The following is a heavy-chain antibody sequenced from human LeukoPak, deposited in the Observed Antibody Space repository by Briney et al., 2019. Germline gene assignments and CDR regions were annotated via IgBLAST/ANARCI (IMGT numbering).Heavy chain of an antibody. V-gene: IGHV1-46*01. J-gene: IGHJ5*02. D-gene: IGHD3-9*01. CDR1: GYTFTRHW. CDR2: INPDGGYT. Sequence: ASVTVSCKTSGYTFTRHWIHWVRQAPGQGLEWVGIINPDGGYTMYAQNFQGRLSLTRDTSSTTVYMDLRSLTSQDTAVYYCARDHSNDDKSWWFDPWGQGTLVRVSS. CDR3: ARDHSNDDKSWWFDP.